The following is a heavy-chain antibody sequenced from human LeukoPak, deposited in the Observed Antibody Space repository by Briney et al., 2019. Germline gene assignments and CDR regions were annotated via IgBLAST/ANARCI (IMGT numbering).Heavy chain of an antibody. CDR2: ISGGGGTT. J-gene: IGHJ4*02. Sequence: PGGSLRLSCAASGFTFSSYAMTWVRQAPGKGLEWVSGISGGGGTTYYADSVKGRFTISRDISKNTLYLQMNSLRVEDTAVYYCADGYCSSSNCYSLFDYWGQGTLVTVSS. D-gene: IGHD2-2*01. CDR1: GFTFSSYA. V-gene: IGHV3-23*01. CDR3: ADGYCSSSNCYSLFDY.